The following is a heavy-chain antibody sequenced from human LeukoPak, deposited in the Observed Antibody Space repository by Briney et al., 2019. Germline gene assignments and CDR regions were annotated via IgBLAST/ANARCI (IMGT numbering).Heavy chain of an antibody. CDR1: GFTFNDYY. CDR3: ATDGAGFDT. J-gene: IGHJ5*02. CDR2: INIGGTNT. Sequence: PGRSLRLSCAASGFTFNDYYMSWIRQAPGKGLEWLPYINIGGTNTHYADSVKGRFTISRDNAKKSLYLEMNNLRAEDTAVYYCATDGAGFDTWGQGVLVTVSS. V-gene: IGHV3-11*01.